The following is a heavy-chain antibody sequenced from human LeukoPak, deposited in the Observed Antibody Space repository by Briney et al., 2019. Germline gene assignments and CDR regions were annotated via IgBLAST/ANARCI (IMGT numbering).Heavy chain of an antibody. CDR3: ARSARVAVGATLDY. J-gene: IGHJ4*01. D-gene: IGHD1-26*01. Sequence: SETLSLTCTVSGDSITNYYWNWFRPPAGKGREWIGRISTIVTTTYSPSLKGRATMSVDTSNNQFSLMLRSLTAADTAVYYCARSARVAVGATLDYWGHGALVTVSS. CDR1: GDSITNYY. CDR2: ISTIVTT. V-gene: IGHV4-4*07.